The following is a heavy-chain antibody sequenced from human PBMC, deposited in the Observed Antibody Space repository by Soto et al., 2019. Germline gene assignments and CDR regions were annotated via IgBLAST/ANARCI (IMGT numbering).Heavy chain of an antibody. CDR3: ARVGPYGGPSGSLGD. J-gene: IGHJ4*02. Sequence: PGGSLRLSCAASGFTFSDYYMSWIRQAPGKGLEWVSYISSSGSTIDYADSGKGRFTIARDNAKNSLYLQMNSLRAEDTAVYYCARVGPYGGPSGSLGDWGQGTLVTVSS. CDR2: ISSSGSTI. V-gene: IGHV3-11*01. D-gene: IGHD3-16*01. CDR1: GFTFSDYY.